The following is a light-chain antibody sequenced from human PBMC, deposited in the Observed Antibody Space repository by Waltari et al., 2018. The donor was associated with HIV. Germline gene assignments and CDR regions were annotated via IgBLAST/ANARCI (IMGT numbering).Light chain of an antibody. CDR2: DVS. V-gene: IGLV2-11*01. CDR3: CSYAGSYTVV. Sequence: QSALTQPRSVSGSPGQSVTISCTGTHSDVGGYNYVSWYQQHPGKAPKLMIYDVSKRPSGVPDRFSGSKSGNTASLTISGLQAEDEADYYCCSYAGSYTVVFGGGTKLTVL. J-gene: IGLJ2*01. CDR1: HSDVGGYNY.